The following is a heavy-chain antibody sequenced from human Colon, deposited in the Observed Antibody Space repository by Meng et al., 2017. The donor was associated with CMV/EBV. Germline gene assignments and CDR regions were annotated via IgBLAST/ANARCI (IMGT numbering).Heavy chain of an antibody. CDR2: ISGSGSST. D-gene: IGHD1-26*01. CDR1: GFTFSSYA. Sequence: GESLKISCAASGFTFSSYAMTWVRQAPGKGLEWVSGISGSGSSTYYADSVKGRFTISRDNSKNTLYLEMNSLRAEDTAVYYCAKVRLVRGWGLAYWGQGTLVTVSS. CDR3: AKVRLVRGWGLAY. V-gene: IGHV3-23*01. J-gene: IGHJ4*02.